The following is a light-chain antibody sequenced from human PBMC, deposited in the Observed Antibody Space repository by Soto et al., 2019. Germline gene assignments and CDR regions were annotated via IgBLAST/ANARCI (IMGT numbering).Light chain of an antibody. V-gene: IGKV1-5*01. CDR2: DAS. J-gene: IGKJ1*01. CDR3: QEYNGYSWT. Sequence: DIKMTQSPSTLSASVGDRVAITCRASQGISQWVAWYQQKPGRAPELLIYDASKLKSGVPSRFSGSGSGTEFSLTITSLQPDDSAMYYCQEYNGYSWTFGRGTKVDIK. CDR1: QGISQW.